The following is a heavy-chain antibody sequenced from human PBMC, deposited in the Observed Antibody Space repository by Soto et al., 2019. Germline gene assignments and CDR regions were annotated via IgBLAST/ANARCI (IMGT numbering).Heavy chain of an antibody. Sequence: EVQLVESGGGLVKPGGSLRLSCAASGFTFSNSWRNWVRQAPGKGLEGVARIKSKTDGGTTDYAAPVKGRFTISRDDSKITLYLQMNSMKTEDTAVYYCTTRGMEMATIDYWGQGTLVTVSS. CDR2: IKSKTDGGTT. J-gene: IGHJ4*02. D-gene: IGHD5-12*01. V-gene: IGHV3-15*07. CDR3: TTRGMEMATIDY. CDR1: GFTFSNSW.